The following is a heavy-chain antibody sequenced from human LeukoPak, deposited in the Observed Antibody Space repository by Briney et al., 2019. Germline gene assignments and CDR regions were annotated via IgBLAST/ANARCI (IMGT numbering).Heavy chain of an antibody. CDR1: GFTFSSYW. V-gene: IGHV3-74*01. Sequence: GGSLRLSCAASGFTFSSYWMHWVRQAPGKGLVWVSRINSDGSSTSYADSVKGRFTISRDNAKNTLYQQMNSLRAEDTAVYYCARALRYYYDSSGYSEMSYWGQGTLVTVSS. CDR2: INSDGSST. CDR3: ARALRYYYDSSGYSEMSY. D-gene: IGHD3-22*01. J-gene: IGHJ4*02.